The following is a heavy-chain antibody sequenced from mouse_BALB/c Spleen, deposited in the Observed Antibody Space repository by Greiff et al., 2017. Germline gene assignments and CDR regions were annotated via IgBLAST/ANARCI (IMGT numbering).Heavy chain of an antibody. D-gene: IGHD2-4*01. Sequence: QVQLQQPGAELVRPGASVKLSCKASGYTFTSYWINWVKQRPGQGLEWIGNIYPSDSYTNYNQKFKDKATLTVDKSSSTAYMQLSSPTSEDSAVYYCTRGDYDVGYWGQGTTLTVSS. CDR3: TRGDYDVGY. CDR1: GYTFTSYW. CDR2: IYPSDSYT. J-gene: IGHJ2*01. V-gene: IGHV1-69*02.